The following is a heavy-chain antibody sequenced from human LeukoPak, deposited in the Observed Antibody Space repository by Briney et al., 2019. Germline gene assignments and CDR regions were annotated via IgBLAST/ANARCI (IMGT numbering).Heavy chain of an antibody. D-gene: IGHD2-21*02. V-gene: IGHV3-23*01. CDR2: IIRDVSP. CDR1: AFSFRSFA. CDR3: AKDVGYCGGDCYSGFDY. Sequence: GESRSLSCAVSAFSFRSFAIRWDRHPPGRGLEWVSAIIRDVSPYFPGCVRGRLTMSRDNSKNMVHLQMNSVRAEDTAVYYCAKDVGYCGGDCYSGFDYWGQGTLVTVPS. J-gene: IGHJ4*02.